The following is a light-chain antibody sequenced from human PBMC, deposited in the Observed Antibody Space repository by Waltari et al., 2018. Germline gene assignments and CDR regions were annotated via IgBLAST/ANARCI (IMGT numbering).Light chain of an antibody. CDR1: QHVSNN. CDR3: QQYNVWPPST. V-gene: IGKV3-15*01. Sequence: EILMTQSPATLSVSPGKTVTLSFRLSQHVSNNLAWYQHNTGQAPRLLISGASTRSSGVPARFSGSGSETEFTLTISSLQSEDSAIYYCQQYNVWPPSTFGQGTKLEIK. J-gene: IGKJ2*02. CDR2: GAS.